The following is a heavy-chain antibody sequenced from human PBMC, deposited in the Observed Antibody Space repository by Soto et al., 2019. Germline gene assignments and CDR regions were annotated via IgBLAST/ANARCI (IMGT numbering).Heavy chain of an antibody. V-gene: IGHV1-24*01. CDR1: GYTLTELS. D-gene: IGHD6-19*01. Sequence: ASVKVSCKVSGYTLTELSMHWVRQAPGKGLEWMGGFDPEDGETIYAQKIQGRVTITENTSTETAKMKMSRLRYENTAVYYCATLAVGFDYWGQGTLVTVSS. CDR2: FDPEDGET. J-gene: IGHJ4*02. CDR3: ATLAVGFDY.